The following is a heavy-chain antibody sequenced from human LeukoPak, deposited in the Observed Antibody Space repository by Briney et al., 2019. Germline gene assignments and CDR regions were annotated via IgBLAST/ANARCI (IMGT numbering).Heavy chain of an antibody. CDR1: GFTFSSYA. J-gene: IGHJ6*03. CDR3: AKDGIVSPLYYYYMDV. D-gene: IGHD3-22*01. Sequence: GGSLRLSCAASGFTFSSYAMSWVRQAPGKGLEWVSPISGSGGTTYYADSAKGRFTISRDNSKNTLYLQMNSLIAEDTAVYYCAKDGIVSPLYYYYMDVWGKGTTVTVSS. V-gene: IGHV3-23*01. CDR2: ISGSGGTT.